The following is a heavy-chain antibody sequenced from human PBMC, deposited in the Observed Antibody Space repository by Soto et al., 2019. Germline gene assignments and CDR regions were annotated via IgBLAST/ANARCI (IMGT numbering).Heavy chain of an antibody. CDR1: GYTFTGYY. D-gene: IGHD2-15*01. CDR3: ARRLVVAGRGAFDI. Sequence: RASVKVSCKASGYTFTGYYMHWVRQAPGQGLEWMGWINPNSGGTNYAQKFQGRVTMTRDTSISTAYMELSRLRSDDTAVYYCARRLVVAGRGAFDIWGQGTMVTVSS. J-gene: IGHJ3*02. CDR2: INPNSGGT. V-gene: IGHV1-2*02.